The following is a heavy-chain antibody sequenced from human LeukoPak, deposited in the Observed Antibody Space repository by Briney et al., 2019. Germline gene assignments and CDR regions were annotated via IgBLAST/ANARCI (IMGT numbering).Heavy chain of an antibody. CDR2: INPNSGGT. CDR3: ARTYYDFWSGEPFDY. Sequence: ASVKASCKASGYTFTGYYMHWVRQAPGQGLEWMGWINPNSGGTNYAQKFQGRVTMTRDTSISTAYMELSRLRSDDTAVYYCARTYYDFWSGEPFDYWGQGTLVTVPS. V-gene: IGHV1-2*02. D-gene: IGHD3-3*01. J-gene: IGHJ4*02. CDR1: GYTFTGYY.